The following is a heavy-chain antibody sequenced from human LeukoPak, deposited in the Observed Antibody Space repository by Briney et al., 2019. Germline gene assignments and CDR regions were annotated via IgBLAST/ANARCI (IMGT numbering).Heavy chain of an antibody. J-gene: IGHJ5*02. V-gene: IGHV4-38-2*02. CDR1: GYSISNVNY. CDR3: ARHSRIGYCDSTSCIFNWFDP. D-gene: IGHD2-2*01. Sequence: SETLSLTCTVSGYSISNVNYWGWIRQPPGKGLEWIGSVYHTGSTYFNPSLKSRVTMSADTSKNQLSLKLNSMTAADTSVYYCARHSRIGYCDSTSCIFNWFDPWGRGTLVTVSS. CDR2: VYHTGST.